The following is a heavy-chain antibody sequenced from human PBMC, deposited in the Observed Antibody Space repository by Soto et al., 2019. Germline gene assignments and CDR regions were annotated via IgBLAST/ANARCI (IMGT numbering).Heavy chain of an antibody. V-gene: IGHV4-39*07. CDR1: GYSVTSSDYY. Sequence: SETLSLTCSVSGYSVTSSDYYWAWIRQPPGKGLEWIGSMFYSGLTYYNPSLKSRVTLSVDTSKNQFSVRLNSVTAADTAVYYCARDSLYDFWSGYYPTIRLYYYYYGMDVWGQGTTVTVSS. CDR2: MFYSGLT. D-gene: IGHD3-3*01. CDR3: ARDSLYDFWSGYYPTIRLYYYYYGMDV. J-gene: IGHJ6*02.